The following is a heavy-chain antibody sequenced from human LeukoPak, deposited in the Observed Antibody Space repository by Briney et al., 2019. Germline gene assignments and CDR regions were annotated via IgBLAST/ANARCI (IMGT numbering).Heavy chain of an antibody. J-gene: IGHJ4*02. V-gene: IGHV1-46*01. CDR2: INPSGGST. D-gene: IGHD4-17*01. Sequence: ASVKVSCKASGYTFTTYYMHWVRQAPEQGLEWMGIINPSGGSTSYSQKFQGRVTMTRDTSTSTVYMELSSLRSEDTAVYYCARKPVYGNYFDYWGQGTLVTVSS. CDR1: GYTFTTYY. CDR3: ARKPVYGNYFDY.